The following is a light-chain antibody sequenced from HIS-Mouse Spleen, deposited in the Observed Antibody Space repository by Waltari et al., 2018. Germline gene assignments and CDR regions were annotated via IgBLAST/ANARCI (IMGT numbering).Light chain of an antibody. CDR3: QSYDSSNSWV. CDR1: SGRIASNY. Sequence: NFMLTQPHSVSESPGKTVTISCTGSSGRIASNYVQWSQQRPGSAPTTVIYEDNQRPSGVPDRFSGSIDSSSNSASLTISGLKTEDEADYYCQSYDSSNSWVFGGGTKLTVL. V-gene: IGLV6-57*02. J-gene: IGLJ3*02. CDR2: EDN.